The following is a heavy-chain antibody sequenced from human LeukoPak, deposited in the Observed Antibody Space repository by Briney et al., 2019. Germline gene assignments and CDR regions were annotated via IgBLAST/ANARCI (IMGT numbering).Heavy chain of an antibody. V-gene: IGHV3-23*01. J-gene: IGHJ4*02. D-gene: IGHD2-8*01. CDR3: AKDLRPDGVDNFDH. CDR2: ILASGSPT. CDR1: GFNFNSYT. Sequence: GGSLRLSCAAFGFNFNSYTMNWVRRAPGKGLQWVANILASGSPTYYADSVKGRFIISRDNSKNTVYLQMNSLRVEDTAIYYCAKDLRPDGVDNFDHWGRGILVTVSS.